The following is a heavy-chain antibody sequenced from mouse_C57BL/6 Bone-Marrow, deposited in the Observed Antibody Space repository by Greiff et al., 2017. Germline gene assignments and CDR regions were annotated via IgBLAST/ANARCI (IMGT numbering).Heavy chain of an antibody. J-gene: IGHJ1*03. D-gene: IGHD2-3*01. CDR3: ARDGPWYFDV. CDR1: GYTFTSYW. CDR2: IYPGSGST. V-gene: IGHV1-55*01. Sequence: VQLQQPGAELVKPGASVKMSCKASGYTFTSYWITWVKQRPGQGLEWIGDIYPGSGSTNYNEKCKSKATLTVDTSSSTAYMQLSSLTSDDSAVYYCARDGPWYFDVWGTGTTVTVSS.